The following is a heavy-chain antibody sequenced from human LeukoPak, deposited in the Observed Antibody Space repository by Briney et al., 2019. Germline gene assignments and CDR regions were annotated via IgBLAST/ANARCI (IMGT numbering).Heavy chain of an antibody. CDR3: ARQADTAMITGGFYFDC. CDR2: IYYSGST. J-gene: IGHJ4*02. V-gene: IGHV4-59*08. Sequence: PSETLSLTCTVSGGSISSYYWSWIRQPPGKGLEWIGYIYYSGSTNYNPSLKSRVTISVDTSRNQFSLKLSSVTAADTAVYYCARQADTAMITGGFYFDCWGQGTLVTVSS. CDR1: GGSISSYY. D-gene: IGHD5-18*01.